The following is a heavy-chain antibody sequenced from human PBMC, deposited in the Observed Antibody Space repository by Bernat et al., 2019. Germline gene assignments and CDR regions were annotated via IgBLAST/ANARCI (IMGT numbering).Heavy chain of an antibody. CDR3: AGRPMIVGARKSDY. Sequence: EVQPVESGGGLVKPGGSLRLSCAASGFTFSSYSMNWVRQAPGKGLEWVSSISSSSSYIYYADSVKGRFTISRDNSKNTLYLQMNSLRAEDTAVYYCAGRPMIVGARKSDYWGQGTLVTVSS. J-gene: IGHJ4*02. V-gene: IGHV3-21*04. CDR1: GFTFSSYS. D-gene: IGHD1-26*01. CDR2: ISSSSSYI.